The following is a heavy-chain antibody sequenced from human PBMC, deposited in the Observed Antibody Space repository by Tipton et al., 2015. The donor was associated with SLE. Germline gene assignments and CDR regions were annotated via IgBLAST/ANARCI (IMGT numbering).Heavy chain of an antibody. CDR2: IYHSGST. J-gene: IGHJ2*01. V-gene: IGHV4-38-2*02. Sequence: TLSLTCTVSGYSIRSGYYWGWIRQPPGKGLEWIGSIYHSGSTYYNPSLKSRVTISVDTSKNQFSLKLSSVTAADTAVYYCARSGHIVGVVLGYFDVWGRGTLVTVSS. CDR3: ARSGHIVGVVLGYFDV. CDR1: GYSIRSGYY. D-gene: IGHD2-21*01.